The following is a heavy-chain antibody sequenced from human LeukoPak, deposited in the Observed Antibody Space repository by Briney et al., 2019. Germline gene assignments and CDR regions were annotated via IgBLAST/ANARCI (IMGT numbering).Heavy chain of an antibody. CDR1: GFSFSSYG. CDR3: ARAGGGSYYAY. V-gene: IGHV3-64*01. D-gene: IGHD1-26*01. Sequence: GGSLRLSCAASGFSFSSYGMHWVRQAPGKGLEYVSAISSNGGSTYYANSVKGRFTISRDNSKDTLYLQMGSLRAEDMAVYYCARAGGGSYYAYWGQGTLVTVSS. CDR2: ISSNGGST. J-gene: IGHJ4*02.